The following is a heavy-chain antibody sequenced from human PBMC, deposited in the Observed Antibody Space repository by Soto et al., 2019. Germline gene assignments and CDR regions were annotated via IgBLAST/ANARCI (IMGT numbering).Heavy chain of an antibody. J-gene: IGHJ4*02. Sequence: GGSLRLSCAASGFTFSSHEMNWVRQAPGKGLEWVSYISSSGGTVYYADSVKGRFTISRDNAKNPLYLQMNSLRAEETAVYYCARGGRYFSYWGQGTLVTVSS. D-gene: IGHD1-26*01. CDR3: ARGGRYFSY. CDR1: GFTFSSHE. CDR2: ISSSGGTV. V-gene: IGHV3-48*03.